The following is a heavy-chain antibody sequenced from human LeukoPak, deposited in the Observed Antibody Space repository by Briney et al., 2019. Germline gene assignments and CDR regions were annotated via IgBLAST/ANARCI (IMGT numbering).Heavy chain of an antibody. Sequence: ASVKLSCKAAEYRFSDYYMHWVRQAPGQRLECMGRINSKSGGTGFAEKFRGRVNMTRDTSISTVYMELSRLTSDDTAVYYCARAGGTYYYESSGYYYQNWFDSWGQGTLVTVSS. J-gene: IGHJ5*01. V-gene: IGHV1-2*06. CDR2: INSKSGGT. CDR1: EYRFSDYY. D-gene: IGHD3-22*01. CDR3: ARAGGTYYYESSGYYYQNWFDS.